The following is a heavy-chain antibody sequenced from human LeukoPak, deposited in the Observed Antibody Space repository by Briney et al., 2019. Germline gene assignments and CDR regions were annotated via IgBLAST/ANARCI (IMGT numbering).Heavy chain of an antibody. Sequence: GSLRLSCAASGFTFSSYAMSWVRQAPGKGLEWVAVISYDGSNKYYADSVKGRFTISRDNSKNTLYLQMSSLRAEDTAVYYCAELGITMIGGVWGKGTTVTISS. D-gene: IGHD3-10*02. J-gene: IGHJ6*04. V-gene: IGHV3-30*18. CDR2: ISYDGSNK. CDR1: GFTFSSYA. CDR3: AELGITMIGGV.